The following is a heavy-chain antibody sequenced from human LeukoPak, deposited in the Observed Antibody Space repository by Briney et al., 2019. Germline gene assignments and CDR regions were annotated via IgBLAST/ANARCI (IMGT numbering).Heavy chain of an antibody. CDR1: GGSIISNY. CDR3: ARLKFYDSTGYSPGYFMDV. J-gene: IGHJ6*03. V-gene: IGHV4-4*07. D-gene: IGHD3-22*01. CDR2: IXXSGIN. Sequence: SETLSLTCTVSGGSIISNYWSWIRQSAGTGLEWIGRIXXSGINDYNPSLKSRVTMSLDTSRKQFSLRLTSVTAADTAVYYCARLKFYDSTGYSPGYFMDVWGKGNTVSVFS.